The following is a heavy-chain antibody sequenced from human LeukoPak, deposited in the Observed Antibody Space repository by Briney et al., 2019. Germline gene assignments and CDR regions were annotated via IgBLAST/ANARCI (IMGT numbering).Heavy chain of an antibody. J-gene: IGHJ5*02. CDR3: ARDSARSIAADWGFDP. Sequence: SQTLSLTCTVSGGSISSGGYYWRWIRQHPGKGLEWIGYIYYSGSTYYNPSLKSRVTISVDTSKNQFSLKLSSVTAADTAVYYCARDSARSIAADWGFDPWGQGTLVTVSS. V-gene: IGHV4-31*03. D-gene: IGHD6-6*01. CDR1: GGSISSGGYY. CDR2: IYYSGST.